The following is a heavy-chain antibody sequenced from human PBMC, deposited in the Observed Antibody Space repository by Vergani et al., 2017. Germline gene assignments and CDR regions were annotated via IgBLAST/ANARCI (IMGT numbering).Heavy chain of an antibody. Sequence: EVQLVESGGGLVTPGGSLRLSCAAFGFTFSSYSMNWVRQAPGKGLEWVSSISSSISYIYYADSVKGRFTISRDNAKNSLYLQMNSLRAEDTAVYYCARDPGYEYYYDGMDVWGQGTTVTVSS. V-gene: IGHV3-21*01. D-gene: IGHD2-2*01. CDR2: ISSSISYI. CDR1: GFTFSSYS. J-gene: IGHJ6*02. CDR3: ARDPGYEYYYDGMDV.